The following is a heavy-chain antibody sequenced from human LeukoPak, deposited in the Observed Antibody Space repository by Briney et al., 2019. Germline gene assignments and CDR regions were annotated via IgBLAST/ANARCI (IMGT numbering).Heavy chain of an antibody. Sequence: SVKVSCKASGGTFSSYAISWVRQAPGQGLEWMGGIIPIFGTANYAQKFQGRVTITADESTSTAYMELSSLRSEDTAVYYCARGQEELMVATPIDYWGQGTLDTVSS. CDR3: ARGQEELMVATPIDY. J-gene: IGHJ4*02. CDR1: GGTFSSYA. CDR2: IIPIFGTA. V-gene: IGHV1-69*01. D-gene: IGHD5-12*01.